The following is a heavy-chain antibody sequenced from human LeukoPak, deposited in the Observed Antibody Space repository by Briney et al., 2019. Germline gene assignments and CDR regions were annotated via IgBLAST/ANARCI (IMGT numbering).Heavy chain of an antibody. CDR3: ARGTIGGNPASAY. D-gene: IGHD4-23*01. V-gene: IGHV3-21*06. J-gene: IGHJ4*02. CDR2: IGTDGYS. CDR1: GFTFSTYE. Sequence: GASLRLSCAASGFTFSTYEMNWVRQAPGKGLEWVSSIGTDGYSYSAVSVKGRFTISRDNAKSTLYLQMDSLTVEDTALYYCARGTIGGNPASAYWGQGTLVTVSS.